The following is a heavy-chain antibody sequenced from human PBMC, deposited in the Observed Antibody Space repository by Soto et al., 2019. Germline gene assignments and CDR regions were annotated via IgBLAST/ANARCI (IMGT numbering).Heavy chain of an antibody. CDR2: IGTAGDT. CDR1: GFTFSSYD. CDR3: ARGKIYDFWSGYPYGMDV. V-gene: IGHV3-13*01. D-gene: IGHD3-3*01. J-gene: IGHJ6*02. Sequence: GGSLRLSCAASGFTFSSYDMHWVRQATGKGLEWVSAIGTAGDTYYPGSVKGRFTISRENAKNSLYLQMNSLRAEDTAVYYCARGKIYDFWSGYPYGMDVWGQGTTVTVS.